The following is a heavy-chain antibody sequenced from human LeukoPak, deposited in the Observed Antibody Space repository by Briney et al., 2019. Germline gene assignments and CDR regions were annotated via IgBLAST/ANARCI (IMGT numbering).Heavy chain of an antibody. CDR1: IFTFSIHC. CDR3: ARDGTADGLYFDY. J-gene: IGHJ4*02. Sequence: GGSLRLSCVASIFTFSIHCMIWVPQAPGRGRECVTNINQGGSVKQCVDSVKGRFTISRDNAQNSLYLQMNSLRAEDTAVYYCARDGTADGLYFDYWGQGTLVTVSS. D-gene: IGHD6-13*01. CDR2: INQGGSVK. V-gene: IGHV3-7*01.